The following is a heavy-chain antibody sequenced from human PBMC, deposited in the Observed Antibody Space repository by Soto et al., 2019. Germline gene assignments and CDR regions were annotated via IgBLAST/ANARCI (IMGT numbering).Heavy chain of an antibody. Sequence: QVHLQESGPGLVKPSETLSLTCGVSGDSISSVNWWSWVRQSPGRGLEWIGEIYHSGSTNYNPSRKSRVTVSVDKSKNQFSLQLTSVTAADTAVYYCATFSGFFTISPFDAWGQGILVTVSS. CDR3: ATFSGFFTISPFDA. V-gene: IGHV4-4*02. CDR1: GDSISSVNW. D-gene: IGHD2-8*01. CDR2: IYHSGST. J-gene: IGHJ5*02.